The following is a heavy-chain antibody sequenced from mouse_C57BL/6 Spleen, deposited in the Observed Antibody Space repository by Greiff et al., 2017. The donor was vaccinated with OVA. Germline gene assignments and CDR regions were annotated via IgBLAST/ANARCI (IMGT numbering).Heavy chain of an antibody. J-gene: IGHJ3*01. CDR1: GYTFTDYN. D-gene: IGHD1-1*01. CDR2: INPNNGGT. CDR3: ARGGTNPFAY. Sequence: EVQLQQSGPELVKPGASVKIPCKASGYTFTDYNMDWVKQSPGKSLEWIGDINPNNGGTIYNQKFKGKATLTVDKSSSTAYMELRSLTSEDTAVYYCARGGTNPFAYWGQGTLVTVSA. V-gene: IGHV1-18*01.